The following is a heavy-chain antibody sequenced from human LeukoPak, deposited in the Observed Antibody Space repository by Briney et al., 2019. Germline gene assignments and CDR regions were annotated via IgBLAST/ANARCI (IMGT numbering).Heavy chain of an antibody. D-gene: IGHD2-2*02. CDR2: IYYSGST. CDR1: GGSISSSSYY. J-gene: IGHJ5*02. Sequence: SQTLPLTCTVSGGSISSSSYYWGWIRQPPGKGLEWIGSIYYSGSTYYNPSLKSRVTISVDTSKNQFSLKLSSVTAADTAVYYCARHYCSSTSCYMGRYNWFDPWGQGTLVTVSS. V-gene: IGHV4-39*01. CDR3: ARHYCSSTSCYMGRYNWFDP.